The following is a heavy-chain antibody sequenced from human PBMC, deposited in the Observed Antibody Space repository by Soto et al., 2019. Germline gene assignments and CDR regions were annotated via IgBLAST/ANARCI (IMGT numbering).Heavy chain of an antibody. V-gene: IGHV4-59*01. Sequence: SETLSLTCTVSGGSISGYYWSWIRQPPGKGLEWIGYMYNTGSTVYNTSFKSRVTISVDTSKNQFSLKLNSVTAADTAVYYCARDLWGYCGTDCYPLDVWGKGTTVT. CDR3: ARDLWGYCGTDCYPLDV. CDR1: GGSISGYY. D-gene: IGHD2-21*02. J-gene: IGHJ6*03. CDR2: MYNTGST.